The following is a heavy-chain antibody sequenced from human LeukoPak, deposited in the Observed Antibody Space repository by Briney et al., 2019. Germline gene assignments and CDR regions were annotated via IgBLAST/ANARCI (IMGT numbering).Heavy chain of an antibody. CDR2: ISGSTRTI. J-gene: IGHJ6*03. D-gene: IGHD5-24*01. CDR3: ARDPLRWLQNNYYYYYIDV. V-gene: IGHV3-48*02. CDR1: GFTFSRYG. Sequence: GGSLRLSCAASGFTFSRYGMNWVRQAPGKGLEWVSYISGSTRTIYDADSVKGRFTISRDNAKNSLYLQMNSLRDEDTAVYYCARDPLRWLQNNYYYYYIDVWGKGTTVTVSS.